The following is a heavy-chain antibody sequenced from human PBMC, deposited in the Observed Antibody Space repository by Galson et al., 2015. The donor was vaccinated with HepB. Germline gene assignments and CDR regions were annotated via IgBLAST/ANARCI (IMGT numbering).Heavy chain of an antibody. Sequence: ALRLSCAASGFNFSSFAMRWVRPAPGKGLEWVSTISGSGGDTSYADSVKGRFTISRDNSKNIVYLQMKNLRAEDTAIYFCAKSGDDNGDPNDAFDIWGQGTLITVSS. CDR3: AKSGDDNGDPNDAFDI. CDR1: GFNFSSFA. V-gene: IGHV3-23*01. J-gene: IGHJ3*02. CDR2: ISGSGGDT. D-gene: IGHD4-17*01.